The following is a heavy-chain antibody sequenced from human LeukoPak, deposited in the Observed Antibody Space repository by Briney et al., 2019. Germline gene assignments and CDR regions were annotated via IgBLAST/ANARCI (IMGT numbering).Heavy chain of an antibody. V-gene: IGHV4-39*07. CDR2: MYYSGST. CDR1: GGSISSSSYY. Sequence: PSETLSLTRTVSGGSISSSSYYWGWIRQPPGKGLEWIGSMYYSGSTYYNPSLKSRVTISVDTSKNQFSLKLSSVTAADTAVYFCARGPYSYDSSGAFDIWGQGTMVTVSS. D-gene: IGHD3-22*01. CDR3: ARGPYSYDSSGAFDI. J-gene: IGHJ3*02.